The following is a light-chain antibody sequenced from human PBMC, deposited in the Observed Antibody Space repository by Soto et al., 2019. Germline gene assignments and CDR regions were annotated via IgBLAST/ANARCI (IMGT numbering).Light chain of an antibody. CDR1: QSVSTY. CDR3: QQYGGSPIT. J-gene: IGKJ5*01. Sequence: EIVLTPSQDTLSLYPGERATLSCRASQSVSTYLAWYQQKPGQAPRLLIYDASNRATGVPVRFGGSGSGTEFTLTITRLEPEDFAVYYCQQYGGSPITFGLGTRLEIK. CDR2: DAS. V-gene: IGKV3-11*01.